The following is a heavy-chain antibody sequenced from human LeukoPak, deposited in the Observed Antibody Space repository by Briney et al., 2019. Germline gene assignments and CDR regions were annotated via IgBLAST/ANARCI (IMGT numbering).Heavy chain of an antibody. CDR2: ISAYNGNT. CDR3: ARDRGVWFVYDY. J-gene: IGHJ4*02. Sequence: ASVKVSCKASGYTFTSYDINWVRQATGQGLEWMGWISAYNGNTNYAQKLQGRVTMTTDTSTSTAYMELRSLRSDDTAVYYCARDRGVWFVYDYWGQGTLVTVS. D-gene: IGHD3-10*01. CDR1: GYTFTSYD. V-gene: IGHV1-18*01.